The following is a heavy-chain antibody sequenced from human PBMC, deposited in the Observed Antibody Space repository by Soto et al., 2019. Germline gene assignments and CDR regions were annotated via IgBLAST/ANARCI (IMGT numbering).Heavy chain of an antibody. D-gene: IGHD5-18*01. J-gene: IGHJ4*02. CDR3: ARDFYGGYTYGPGDY. CDR1: GFMFSAYW. CDR2: IHGDGGKI. Sequence: PVGSLRLSCAASGFMFSAYWMSWVRQAPGKGLEWVGNIHGDGGKIYYVDSVKGRFTISRDNAKRSLYLQMNSLRAEDTAVYYCARDFYGGYTYGPGDYWGQGALVTVSS. V-gene: IGHV3-7*01.